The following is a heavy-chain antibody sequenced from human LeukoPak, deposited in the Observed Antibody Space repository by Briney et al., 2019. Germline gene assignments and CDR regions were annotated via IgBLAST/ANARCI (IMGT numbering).Heavy chain of an antibody. J-gene: IGHJ3*02. D-gene: IGHD6-13*01. CDR1: GFTFSSYA. Sequence: GGSLRLSCAASGFTFSSYAMHWVRQAPGKGLEWVAVISYDGSNKYYADSVKGRFTISRDNSKNTLYLQMNSLRAEDTAVYYCARETPTQDTDEAAAAYDAFDIWGQGTMVTVSS. V-gene: IGHV3-30-3*01. CDR3: ARETPTQDTDEAAAAYDAFDI. CDR2: ISYDGSNK.